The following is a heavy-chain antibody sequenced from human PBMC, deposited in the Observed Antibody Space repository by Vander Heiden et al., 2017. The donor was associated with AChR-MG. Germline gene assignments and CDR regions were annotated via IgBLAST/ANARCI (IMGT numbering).Heavy chain of an antibody. Sequence: QVQLQESGPGLVKPSQTLSLTCTVSGGSISSGGYYWSWIRQHPGKGLEWIGYIYYSESTYYNPSLKSRVTISVDTSKNQFSLKLSSVTAADTAVYYCAREPKDTSYYYYMDVWGKGTTVTVSS. CDR3: AREPKDTSYYYYMDV. CDR1: GGSISSGGYY. J-gene: IGHJ6*03. CDR2: IYYSEST. V-gene: IGHV4-31*03.